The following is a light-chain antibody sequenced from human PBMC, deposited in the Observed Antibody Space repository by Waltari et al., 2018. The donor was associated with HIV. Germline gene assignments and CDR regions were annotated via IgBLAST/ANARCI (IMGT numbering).Light chain of an antibody. Sequence: EIVLTQSPATLSLSPGESATLSCRASQSVDRYLAWYQQKPGQAPRLLIYGASHRANGIPARFSGSGSGTDFTLIISSLEPEDFAVYYCQQRRDWPLTFGGGTKVDFK. CDR3: QQRRDWPLT. J-gene: IGKJ4*01. CDR2: GAS. CDR1: QSVDRY. V-gene: IGKV3-11*01.